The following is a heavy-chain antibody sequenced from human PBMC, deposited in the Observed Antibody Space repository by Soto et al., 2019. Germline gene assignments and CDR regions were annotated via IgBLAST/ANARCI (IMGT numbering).Heavy chain of an antibody. D-gene: IGHD4-4*01. V-gene: IGHV5-51*01. Sequence: GSLKISCKGSGYSFTSYWIGWVRQMPGKGLEWMGIIYPGDSDTRYSPSFQGQVTISADKSISTAYLQWSSLKASDTAMYYCARHRMTTVTDYYYYGMDVWGQGTTVTVSS. CDR3: ARHRMTTVTDYYYYGMDV. J-gene: IGHJ6*02. CDR1: GYSFTSYW. CDR2: IYPGDSDT.